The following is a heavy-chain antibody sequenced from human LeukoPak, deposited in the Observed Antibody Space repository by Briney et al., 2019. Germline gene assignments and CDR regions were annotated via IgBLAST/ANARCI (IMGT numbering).Heavy chain of an antibody. CDR1: GFTFSNYE. Sequence: GGSLRLSCAASGFTFSNYEMNWVRQAPGKGLEWVAYISSSASNIYYADSVKGRFTISRDNAKNSLYLQMNSLRAEDTAVYYCAREVVTISNWGQGTLVTVSS. CDR2: ISSSASNI. CDR3: AREVVTISN. V-gene: IGHV3-48*03. J-gene: IGHJ4*02. D-gene: IGHD5-12*01.